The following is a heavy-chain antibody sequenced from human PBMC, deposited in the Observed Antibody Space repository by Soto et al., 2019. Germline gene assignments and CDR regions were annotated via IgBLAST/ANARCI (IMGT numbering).Heavy chain of an antibody. J-gene: IGHJ6*02. CDR1: GGSISSSSYY. D-gene: IGHD3-22*01. CDR2: VYYGGST. CDR3: AGGDYYHSSGYCFYYYTMDV. Sequence: SETLSLTCTVSGGSISSSSYYWGWIRQPPGKGLEWIGNVYYGGSTYYNTSLKSRVTISVETSKSQFSLKLSSVTAADTAVYYCAGGDYYHSSGYCFYYYTMDVWGQGTTVTVSS. V-gene: IGHV4-39*01.